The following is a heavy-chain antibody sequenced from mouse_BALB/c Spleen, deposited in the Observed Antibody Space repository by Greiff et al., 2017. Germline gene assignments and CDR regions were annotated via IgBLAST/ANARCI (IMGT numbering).Heavy chain of an antibody. CDR3: ARGGGLRREGNYAMDY. J-gene: IGHJ4*01. CDR1: GFTFSSCY. CDR2: IYAGTGGT. Sequence: VQLVESGAELVKPGASVKLSCKTSGFTFSSCYISWLKQKPGQSLEWIAWIYAGTGGTSYNQKFTGKGQLTVDTSSSTAYMQFSRLTTEDSASFYCARGGGLRREGNYAMDYWGQGTSVTVSS. V-gene: IGHV1-66*01. D-gene: IGHD2-2*01.